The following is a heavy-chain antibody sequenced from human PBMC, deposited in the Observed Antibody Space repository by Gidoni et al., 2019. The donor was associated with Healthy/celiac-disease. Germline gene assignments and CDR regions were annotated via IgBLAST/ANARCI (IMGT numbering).Heavy chain of an antibody. CDR3: ARDLGSVGSGSYYRPFDY. V-gene: IGHV3-21*01. J-gene: IGHJ4*02. D-gene: IGHD1-26*01. Sequence: VRQAPGKGLEWVSSISSSSSYIYYADSVKGRFTISRDNAKNSLYLQMNSLRAEDTAVYYCARDLGSVGSGSYYRPFDYWGQGTLVTVSS. CDR2: ISSSSSYI.